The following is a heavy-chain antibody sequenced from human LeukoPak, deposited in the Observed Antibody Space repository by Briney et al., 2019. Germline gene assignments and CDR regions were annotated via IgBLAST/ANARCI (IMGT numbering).Heavy chain of an antibody. J-gene: IGHJ1*01. CDR2: ISKNGDST. CDR3: ARMDYSDQFFQH. V-gene: IGHV3-64*01. CDR1: GFTFSTYA. Sequence: GGSLRLSCAASGFTFSTYAMTWVRQAPGKGLEYVSAISKNGDSTFHAISVKGRFTISRDNSKNTLYLQMGSLRPEDMAVYYCARMDYSDQFFQHWGQGSLVTVSS. D-gene: IGHD4-17*01.